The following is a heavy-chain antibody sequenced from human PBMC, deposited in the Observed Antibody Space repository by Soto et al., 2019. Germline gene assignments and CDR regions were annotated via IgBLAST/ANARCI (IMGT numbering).Heavy chain of an antibody. CDR3: ARDSYYYDRSGYYTFDH. D-gene: IGHD3-22*01. CDR1: GFTFSSYG. Sequence: QVQLVESGGGVVQPGRSLRLSCADSGFTFSSYGMHWVRQAPGKGLEWVAHISYDGSNNNYVDSVKGRFTISRDNSKNTLYLQMNSLRAEDTAVYYCARDSYYYDRSGYYTFDHWGQGTLVTVSS. CDR2: ISYDGSNN. V-gene: IGHV3-30*03. J-gene: IGHJ4*02.